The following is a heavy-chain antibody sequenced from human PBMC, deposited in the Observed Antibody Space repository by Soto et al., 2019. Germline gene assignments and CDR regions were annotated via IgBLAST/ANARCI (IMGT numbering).Heavy chain of an antibody. CDR1: GFSLSTSGVG. V-gene: IGHV2-5*02. D-gene: IGHD2-15*01. CDR3: AHRPSYCSGGSCFSGFDY. J-gene: IGHJ4*02. CDR2: IYWDDDK. Sequence: QITLKESGPTLVKPTQTLTLTCTFSGFSLSTSGVGVGWIRQPPGKALEWLALIYWDDDKGYSPSLKSRLTRTKDTFKNQVVLTITNMDPVDTATYYCAHRPSYCSGGSCFSGFDYWGQGTLVTVSS.